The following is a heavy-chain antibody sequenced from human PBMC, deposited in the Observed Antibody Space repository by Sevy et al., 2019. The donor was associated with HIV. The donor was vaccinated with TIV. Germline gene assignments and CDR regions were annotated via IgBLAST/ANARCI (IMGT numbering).Heavy chain of an antibody. D-gene: IGHD6-13*01. CDR3: ARGAAVGTLDY. CDR1: GFTFSSYW. Sequence: GGSLRLSCAASGFTFSSYWMHWVRQAPGKGLVWVSRVNSGGSSTRYADSVKGRFTISRDNAKNTMYLQMNSLRAEDTAVYYCARGAAVGTLDYWGQGTLVTVSS. V-gene: IGHV3-74*01. CDR2: VNSGGSST. J-gene: IGHJ4*02.